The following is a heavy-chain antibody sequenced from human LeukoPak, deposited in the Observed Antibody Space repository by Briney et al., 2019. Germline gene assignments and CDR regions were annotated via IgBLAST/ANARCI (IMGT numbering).Heavy chain of an antibody. D-gene: IGHD6-13*01. CDR3: AKGGIHRGYYYYYMDV. CDR2: INSDGSST. Sequence: GGSLRLSCAASGFTFSSYWMHWVRQAPGKGQVWVSRINSDGSSTSYADSVQGRFTISRDNAKNSLYLQMNSLRAEDTALYYCAKGGIHRGYYYYYMDVWGKGTTVTISS. J-gene: IGHJ6*03. CDR1: GFTFSSYW. V-gene: IGHV3-74*01.